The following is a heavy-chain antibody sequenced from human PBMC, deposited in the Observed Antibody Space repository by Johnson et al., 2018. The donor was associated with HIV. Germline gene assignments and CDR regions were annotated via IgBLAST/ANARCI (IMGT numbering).Heavy chain of an antibody. CDR3: ARGPIAADAFDI. J-gene: IGHJ3*02. CDR1: GFTVSSNF. Sequence: QMQLVESGGGLVQPGGSLRLSCAASGFTVSSNFMTWVRQAPGKGLEWVAVISYDGNKKYYADSLKGRFTISRDNSKNTLYLQRNSLRAEDTAVYFCARGPIAADAFDIWGQGTMVTVSS. D-gene: IGHD6-13*01. CDR2: ISYDGNKK. V-gene: IGHV3-30*03.